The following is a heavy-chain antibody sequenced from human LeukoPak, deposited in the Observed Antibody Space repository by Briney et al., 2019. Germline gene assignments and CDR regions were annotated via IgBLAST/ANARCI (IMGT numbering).Heavy chain of an antibody. CDR1: GFTFSSYA. CDR2: ISYDGSNK. J-gene: IGHJ4*02. D-gene: IGHD3-10*01. Sequence: GGSLRLSCAASGFTFSSYAMHWVRQAPGKGLEWVAVISYDGSNKYYADSVKGRFTISRDNSKNTLYLQMNSLRAEDTAVYYCARDRLRGVPRYYFDYWGQGTLVTVSS. V-gene: IGHV3-30-3*01. CDR3: ARDRLRGVPRYYFDY.